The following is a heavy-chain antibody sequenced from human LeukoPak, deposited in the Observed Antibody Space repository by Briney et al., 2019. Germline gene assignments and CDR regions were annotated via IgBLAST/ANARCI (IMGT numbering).Heavy chain of an antibody. CDR1: GYTATDYY. J-gene: IGHJ3*02. V-gene: IGHV1-2*02. CDR3: ARGEYVISGYRNDAFDI. Sequence: ASVKVPCKASGYTATDYYIHWVRQAPGQRLEWMGWINPYSGGTKYAQKFQGRVTMTRDTSSSTAYMEITRLRSDDTAVYYCARGEYVISGYRNDAFDIWGQGTMVTVSS. D-gene: IGHD3-22*01. CDR2: INPYSGGT.